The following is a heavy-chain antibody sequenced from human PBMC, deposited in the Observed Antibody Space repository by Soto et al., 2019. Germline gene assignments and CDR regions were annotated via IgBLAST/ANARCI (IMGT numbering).Heavy chain of an antibody. CDR2: INAGNGNT. J-gene: IGHJ5*02. CDR3: AGGPQLVYYDCWSGRFDP. CDR1: GYTFTSYA. Sequence: QVQLVQSGAEVKKPGASVKVSCKASGYTFTSYAMHWVRQAPGQRLEWMGWINAGNGNTKYSQKFQGRVTITRDTSASTAYMELSSLRSEDTAVYYCAGGPQLVYYDCWSGRFDPWGQGTLVTVSS. D-gene: IGHD3-3*01. V-gene: IGHV1-3*01.